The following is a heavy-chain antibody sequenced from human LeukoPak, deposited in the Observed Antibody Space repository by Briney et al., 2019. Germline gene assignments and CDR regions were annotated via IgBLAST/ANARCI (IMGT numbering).Heavy chain of an antibody. CDR3: ARDGVADGSWSQFDY. D-gene: IGHD6-13*01. CDR2: INAYNGVT. CDR1: GCSFTTYA. V-gene: IGHV1-18*01. Sequence: ASVKVSCKASGCSFTTYAISWLRQAPGQGLEWMGWINAYNGVTNYPQKFQGRVTMSTDTSTTTAYMELRSLISDDTAVYYCARDGVADGSWSQFDYWGQGALVTVSS. J-gene: IGHJ4*02.